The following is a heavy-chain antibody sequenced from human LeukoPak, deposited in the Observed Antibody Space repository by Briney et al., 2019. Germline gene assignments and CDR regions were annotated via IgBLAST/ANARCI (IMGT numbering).Heavy chain of an antibody. CDR1: GFTFDDYA. J-gene: IGHJ4*02. CDR3: AKRGESGSSKRPPDY. CDR2: ISWNSGSI. D-gene: IGHD1-26*01. Sequence: GGSLRLSCAASGFTFDDYAMHWVRQAPGKGLEWVSGISWNSGSIGYADSVKGRFTISRDNSKNTLYLQMNSLRAEDTAVYYCAKRGESGSSKRPPDYWGQGTLVTVSS. V-gene: IGHV3-9*01.